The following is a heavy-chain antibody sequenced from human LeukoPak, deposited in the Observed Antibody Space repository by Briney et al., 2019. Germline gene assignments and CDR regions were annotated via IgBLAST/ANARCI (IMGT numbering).Heavy chain of an antibody. CDR2: ISSNGGST. Sequence: PGGSLRLSCAASGFTFSDYAMHWVRQAPGKGLEYVSTISSNGGSTYYANSVRGRFAISRDNSKNTLYLQMGSLRGEDMAVYYCAKVSSFDSRSFDYWGQGTLVTASS. V-gene: IGHV3-64*01. CDR1: GFTFSDYA. D-gene: IGHD6-6*01. J-gene: IGHJ4*02. CDR3: AKVSSFDSRSFDY.